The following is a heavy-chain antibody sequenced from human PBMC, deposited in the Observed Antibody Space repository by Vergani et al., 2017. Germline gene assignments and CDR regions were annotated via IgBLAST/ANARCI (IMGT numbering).Heavy chain of an antibody. Sequence: EVQLVESGGGLVKPGGSLRLSCVASGFTFGSYSMNWVRQAPGKGLEWVSFSSSSSSYRYYADSVKGRFTISRDNGEYSLLLQMNSLRPEDTAVYYCASGVPGYQLATQYFQHWGQGTLVTVSS. D-gene: IGHD2-2*01. V-gene: IGHV3-21*01. J-gene: IGHJ1*01. CDR2: SSSSSSYR. CDR3: ASGVPGYQLATQYFQH. CDR1: GFTFGSYS.